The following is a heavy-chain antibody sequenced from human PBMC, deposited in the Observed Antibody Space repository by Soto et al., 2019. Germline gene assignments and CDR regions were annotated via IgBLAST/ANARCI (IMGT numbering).Heavy chain of an antibody. D-gene: IGHD2-15*01. CDR3: ARDGCSGGSCPAFDY. J-gene: IGHJ4*02. CDR1: GFTFSSYS. Sequence: EVQLVESGGGLVKPGGSLRLSCAASGFTFSSYSMNWVRQAPGQGLEWVSSISSSSSYIYYADSVKGRFTISRDNAKNSLYLQMNSLRAEDTAVYYCARDGCSGGSCPAFDYWGQGTLVTVSS. V-gene: IGHV3-21*01. CDR2: ISSSSSYI.